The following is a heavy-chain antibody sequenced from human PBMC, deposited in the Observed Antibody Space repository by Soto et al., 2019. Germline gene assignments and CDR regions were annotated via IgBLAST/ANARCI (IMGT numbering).Heavy chain of an antibody. CDR1: GFTFSSYG. CDR3: ARVSSTYYDFWSGYQYFDY. Sequence: GGSLRLSCAASGFTFSSYGMHWVRQAPGKGLEWVAVIWYDGSNKYYADSVKGRFTISRDNSKNTLYLQMNSLRAEDTAVYYCARVSSTYYDFWSGYQYFDYWGQGTLVTVSS. V-gene: IGHV3-33*01. J-gene: IGHJ4*02. D-gene: IGHD3-3*01. CDR2: IWYDGSNK.